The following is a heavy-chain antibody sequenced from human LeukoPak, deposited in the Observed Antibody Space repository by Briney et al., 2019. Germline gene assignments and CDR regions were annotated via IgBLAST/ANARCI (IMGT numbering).Heavy chain of an antibody. CDR2: ITGSGGRT. CDR1: GFTFSSYA. J-gene: IGHJ6*04. V-gene: IGHV3-23*01. D-gene: IGHD3-10*02. CDR3: AELGITMIGGV. Sequence: GGSLRLSCAASGFTFSSYAMNWVRQAPGKGLEGVSAITGSGGRTYYADSVKGRFTISRDNAKNSLYLQMNSLRAEDTAVYYCAELGITMIGGVWGKGTTVTISS.